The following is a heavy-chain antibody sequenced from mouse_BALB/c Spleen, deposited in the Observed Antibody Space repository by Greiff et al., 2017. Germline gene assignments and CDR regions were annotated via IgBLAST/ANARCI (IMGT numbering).Heavy chain of an antibody. J-gene: IGHJ2*01. Sequence: EVNVVESGGGLVKPGGSLKLSCAASGFTFSDYYMYWVRQTPEKRLEWVATISDGGSYTYYPDSVKGRFTISRDNAKNNLYLQMSSLKSEDTAMYYCARADYYYGRGFDYWGQGTTLTVSS. CDR2: ISDGGSYT. V-gene: IGHV5-4*02. D-gene: IGHD1-1*01. CDR3: ARADYYYGRGFDY. CDR1: GFTFSDYY.